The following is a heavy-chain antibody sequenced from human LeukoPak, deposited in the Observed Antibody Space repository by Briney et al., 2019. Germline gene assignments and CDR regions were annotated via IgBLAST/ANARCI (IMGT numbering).Heavy chain of an antibody. CDR3: ASEGYDYEGYFDY. CDR2: IYYSGST. V-gene: IGHV4-39*01. Sequence: PSQTLSLTCTVSGGSISSGSYYWGWIRQPPGKGLEWIGSIYYSGSTYYNPSLKSRVTISVDTPKNQFSLKLSPVTAADTAVYYCASEGYDYEGYFDYWGQGTLVTVPS. J-gene: IGHJ4*02. CDR1: GGSISSGSYY. D-gene: IGHD5-12*01.